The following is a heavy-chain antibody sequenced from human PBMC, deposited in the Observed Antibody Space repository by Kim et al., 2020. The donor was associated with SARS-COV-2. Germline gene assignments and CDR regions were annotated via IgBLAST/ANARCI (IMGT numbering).Heavy chain of an antibody. J-gene: IGHJ4*02. CDR3: ARRGRYGDYGY. D-gene: IGHD4-17*01. Sequence: NYSPSFQGNVTISADKSISTAYLQWSSLKASDTAMYYCARRGRYGDYGYWGQGTLVTVSS. V-gene: IGHV5-10-1*01.